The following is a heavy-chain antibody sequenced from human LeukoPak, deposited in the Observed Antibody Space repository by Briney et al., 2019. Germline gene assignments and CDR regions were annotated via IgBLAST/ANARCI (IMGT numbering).Heavy chain of an antibody. CDR2: IIPIFGTA. Sequence: SAKVSCKASGGTFSSYAISWVRQAPGQGLGWMGGIIPIFGTANYAQKFQGRVTITADESTSTAYMEMSSLRSEDTAVYYCASTPYCSSTSCSKRDYYGMDVWGKGTTVTVSS. J-gene: IGHJ6*04. V-gene: IGHV1-69*13. CDR1: GGTFSSYA. D-gene: IGHD2-2*01. CDR3: ASTPYCSSTSCSKRDYYGMDV.